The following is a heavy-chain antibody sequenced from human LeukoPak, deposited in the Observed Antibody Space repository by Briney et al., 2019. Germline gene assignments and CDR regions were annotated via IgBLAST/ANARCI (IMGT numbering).Heavy chain of an antibody. J-gene: IGHJ6*03. D-gene: IGHD3-3*01. V-gene: IGHV4-4*07. CDR1: GGSVSGYY. CDR3: ARMSYDRIGEGRANLYYYYMAV. CDR2: IYSTGST. Sequence: KSSETLSLTCTVSGGSVSGYYCSWIRQPAGKGLEWIGRIYSTGSTDYNASLKSRVTMSVDTSKNQFSLKLSSVTAADTAVYYCARMSYDRIGEGRANLYYYYMAVWGKGTTVTVSS.